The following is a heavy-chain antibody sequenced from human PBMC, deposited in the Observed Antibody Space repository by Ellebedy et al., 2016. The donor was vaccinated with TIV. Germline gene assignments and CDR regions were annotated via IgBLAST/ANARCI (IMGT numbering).Heavy chain of an antibody. CDR3: ARDLDKSSGWYGGAGY. V-gene: IGHV3-7*01. CDR1: GFTISRRW. J-gene: IGHJ4*02. D-gene: IGHD6-19*01. CDR2: INQDEGEK. Sequence: ESLKISCAASGFTISRRWMSWVRQGPGKGLEWVANINQDEGEKNYVDSVKGRFTITRDNSMTKLYLQMNSLSAEDTSVYYCARDLDKSSGWYGGAGYWGQGTLVTVSS.